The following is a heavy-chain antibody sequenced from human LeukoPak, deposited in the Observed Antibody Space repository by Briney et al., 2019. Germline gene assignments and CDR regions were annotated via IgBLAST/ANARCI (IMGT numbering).Heavy chain of an antibody. CDR2: IYSGGST. D-gene: IGHD6-13*01. V-gene: IGHV3-53*01. Sequence: GGSLRLSCAASGFTVSSNYMSWVRQAPGKGLEWVSVIYSGGSTYYADSVKGRFTISRDNSKNTLYLQMNSLRAEDTAVYYCARDRSSSWYGRAFDIWGQGTMVT. J-gene: IGHJ3*02. CDR3: ARDRSSSWYGRAFDI. CDR1: GFTVSSNY.